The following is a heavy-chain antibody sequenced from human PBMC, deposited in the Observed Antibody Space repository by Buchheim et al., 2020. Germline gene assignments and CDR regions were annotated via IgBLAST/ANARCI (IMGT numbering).Heavy chain of an antibody. J-gene: IGHJ5*02. V-gene: IGHV4-31*03. D-gene: IGHD3-22*01. Sequence: QVQLQESGPGLVKPSQTLSLTCTVSGGSISSGGYYWSWIRQHPGKGLEWIGYIYYSGSTYYNPSLKSRVSISVDTSKDQFSLKLSSVSAADAAVYFCARGSHSSVTWFDPWGQGTL. CDR1: GGSISSGGYY. CDR2: IYYSGST. CDR3: ARGSHSSVTWFDP.